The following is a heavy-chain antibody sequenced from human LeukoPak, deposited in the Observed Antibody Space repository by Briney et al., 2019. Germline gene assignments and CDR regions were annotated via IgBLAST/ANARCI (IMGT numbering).Heavy chain of an antibody. Sequence: GESLQISCQGSGYTFSSYWIGWVRQLPGKGLEWMGIIYPGDSDTRYSPSLQGQVTISVDTSIGTAYLQWSSLNASDTAIYYCARQNDFRLDYWGQGTLVTVSS. J-gene: IGHJ4*02. CDR1: GYTFSSYW. CDR3: ARQNDFRLDY. CDR2: IYPGDSDT. D-gene: IGHD3-3*01. V-gene: IGHV5-51*01.